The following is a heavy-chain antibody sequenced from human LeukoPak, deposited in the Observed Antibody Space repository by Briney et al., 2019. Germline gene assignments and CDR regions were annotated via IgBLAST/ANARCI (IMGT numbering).Heavy chain of an antibody. D-gene: IGHD3-10*02. CDR1: GYSLGKHYY. CDR3: ARYDSRGSASTKFEY. V-gene: IGHV4-38-2*01. J-gene: IGHJ4*02. CDR2: IYGRAST. Sequence: SETLSLTCAVSGYSLGKHYYWGWIRQSPEKGLEWIGRIYGRASTSYNPSLMNRVTMSVDTSKNHFSLQLTSVTAADTAVYYCARYDSRGSASTKFEYWGPGIQVTVSS.